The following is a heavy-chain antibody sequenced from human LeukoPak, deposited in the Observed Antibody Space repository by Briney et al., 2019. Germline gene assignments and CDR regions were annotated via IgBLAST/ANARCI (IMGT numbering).Heavy chain of an antibody. V-gene: IGHV3-48*03. CDR2: ISSSGSTI. D-gene: IGHD5-18*01. CDR3: ARERAMVIRYFDY. CDR1: GFTFSSYE. Sequence: PGGSLRLSCAASGFTFSSYEMNWVRQAPGKGLEWVSYISSSGSTIYYADSVKGRFTISRDNAKNSLYLQMNSLRAEGTAVYYCARERAMVIRYFDYWGQGTLVTVSS. J-gene: IGHJ4*02.